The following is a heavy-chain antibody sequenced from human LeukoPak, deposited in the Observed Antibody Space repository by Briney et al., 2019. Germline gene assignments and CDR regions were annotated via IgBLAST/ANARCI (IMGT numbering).Heavy chain of an antibody. J-gene: IGHJ6*03. CDR2: IYHSGKS. CDR1: GYSISSGYY. Sequence: SETLSLTCSVSGYSISSGYYWDWIRQPPGKGLEWIASIYHSGKSYYNPSLESRVTISVDTSKNQISLKLRSVTAADTAVYYCARRGSSIVVVPAAIGVVYYYYYYMDVWGKGTTVTISS. V-gene: IGHV4-38-2*02. CDR3: ARRGSSIVVVPAAIGVVYYYYYYMDV. D-gene: IGHD2-2*01.